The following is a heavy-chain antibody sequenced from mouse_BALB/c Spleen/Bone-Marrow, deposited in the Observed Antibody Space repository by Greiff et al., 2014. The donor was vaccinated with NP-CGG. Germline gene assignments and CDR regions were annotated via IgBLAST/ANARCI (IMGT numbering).Heavy chain of an antibody. CDR1: GFNIKDTY. Sequence: EVQVVESGAELVKPGASVKLSCTPSGFNIKDTYIHWVKQRPEQGLEWIGRIDPANGNTKYDPEFQGEATITADTSSNTAYLHLSSLTSEDTAVYSCAHDAPFAYWGQGTLVTVSA. J-gene: IGHJ3*01. V-gene: IGHV14-3*02. CDR3: AHDAPFAY. CDR2: IDPANGNT. D-gene: IGHD2-3*01.